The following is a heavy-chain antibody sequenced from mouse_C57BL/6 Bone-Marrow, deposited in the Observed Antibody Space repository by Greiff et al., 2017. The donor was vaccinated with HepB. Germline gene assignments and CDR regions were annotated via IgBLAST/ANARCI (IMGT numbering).Heavy chain of an antibody. Sequence: QVQLQQPGAELVKPGASVKVSCKASGYTFTSYWMHWVKQRPGQGLEWIGRIHPSDSDTNYNQKFKGKATLTVDKSSSTAYMQLSSLTSEDSAVYYCAIVRIIYYCSSRHWYFDVWGTGTTVTVSS. J-gene: IGHJ1*03. CDR3: AIVRIIYYCSSRHWYFDV. V-gene: IGHV1-74*01. D-gene: IGHD1-1*01. CDR2: IHPSDSDT. CDR1: GYTFTSYW.